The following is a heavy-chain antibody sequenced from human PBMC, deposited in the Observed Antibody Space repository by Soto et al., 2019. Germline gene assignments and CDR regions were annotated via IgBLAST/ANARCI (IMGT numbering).Heavy chain of an antibody. D-gene: IGHD6-6*01. Sequence: SETLSLTCAGSGGSISSGGYSWSWIRQPPGKGLEWIGYIYHSGSTYYNPSLKSRVTISVDRSKNHFSLKLSSVTAADTAVYYCARVGPYSSSSVFDPWGQGTLVTVSS. V-gene: IGHV4-30-2*01. J-gene: IGHJ5*02. CDR1: GGSISSGGYS. CDR2: IYHSGST. CDR3: ARVGPYSSSSVFDP.